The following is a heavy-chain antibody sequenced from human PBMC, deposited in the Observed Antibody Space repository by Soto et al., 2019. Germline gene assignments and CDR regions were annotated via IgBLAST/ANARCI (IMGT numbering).Heavy chain of an antibody. Sequence: SETMSLRYSVAEGKSVDYGGSWIMKTTGKGLEWIGYIYYSGSTNYNPSLKSRVTISVDTSKNQFSLKLSSVTAADTAVYYCARGYDSIGEFTYWGQGTLVTVSS. D-gene: IGHD3-22*01. CDR1: EGKSVDYG. CDR2: IYYSGST. CDR3: ARGYDSIGEFTY. J-gene: IGHJ4*02. V-gene: IGHV4-59*01.